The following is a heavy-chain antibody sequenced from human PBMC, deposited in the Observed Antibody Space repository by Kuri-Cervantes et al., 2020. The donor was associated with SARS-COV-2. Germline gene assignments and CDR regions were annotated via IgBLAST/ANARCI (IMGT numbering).Heavy chain of an antibody. CDR1: GYTFTSHA. J-gene: IGHJ6*02. V-gene: IGHV1-3*01. Sequence: ASVKVSCKASGYTFTSHAMHWVRQAPGQRLEWMGWINVDNGNTKYSQKFQGRVTITADKSTSTAYMELSSLRSEDTAVYYCARTLGSDTAMDYPYYYYGMDVWGQGTTVTVSS. CDR3: ARTLGSDTAMDYPYYYYGMDV. CDR2: INVDNGNT. D-gene: IGHD5-18*01.